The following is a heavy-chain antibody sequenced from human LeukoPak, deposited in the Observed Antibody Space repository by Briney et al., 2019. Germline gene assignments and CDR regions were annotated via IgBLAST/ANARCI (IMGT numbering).Heavy chain of an antibody. J-gene: IGHJ4*02. CDR1: GFTFSSYA. CDR2: ISGSGGST. D-gene: IGHD4-17*01. V-gene: IGHV3-23*01. CDR3: AKVEGGMTTVTYFDY. Sequence: GGSLRLSCAASGFTFSSYAMSWVRQAPGKGLEWVSAISGSGGSTYYAASVKGRFTISRDNSKNTLYLQMNSLRAEDTAVYYCAKVEGGMTTVTYFDYWGQGTLVTVSS.